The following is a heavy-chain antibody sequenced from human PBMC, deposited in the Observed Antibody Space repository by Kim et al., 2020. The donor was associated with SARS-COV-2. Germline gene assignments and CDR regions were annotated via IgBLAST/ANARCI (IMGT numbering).Heavy chain of an antibody. CDR3: AKYPTGYFSFDY. Sequence: YYADTVKGRFTISRDNSKNTLYLQMDSLRAEDTAVYYCAKYPTGYFSFDYWGQGTLVTVSS. V-gene: IGHV3-23*01. J-gene: IGHJ4*02. D-gene: IGHD3-9*01.